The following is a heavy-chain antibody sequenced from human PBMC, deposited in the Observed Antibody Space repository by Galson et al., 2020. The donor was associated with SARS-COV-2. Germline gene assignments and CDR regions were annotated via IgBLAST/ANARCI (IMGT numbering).Heavy chain of an antibody. CDR3: AAWDRYESSDFAYFDY. V-gene: IGHV1-58*01. CDR2: IVVASVDT. D-gene: IGHD3-22*01. CDR1: GFPFSRSA. J-gene: IGHJ4*02. Sequence: SVKVSCKASGFPFSRSAVQWVRQARGQRLKWIGWIVVASVDTSYAQKFQESVAITRDMSTGTAYMELSSLRSEDTAVYYCAAWDRYESSDFAYFDYWGQGTLVTVSS.